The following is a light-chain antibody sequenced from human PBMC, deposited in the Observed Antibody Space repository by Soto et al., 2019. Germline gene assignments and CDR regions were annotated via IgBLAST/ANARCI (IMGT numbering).Light chain of an antibody. Sequence: QSVLTQPPSASGTPGQRVTISCSGSSSNIGSNTVNWYQQLPGTAPKLLIYSNNQRPSGVPDRFSVSKSGTSASLAISGLQSEDEAYYYCAAWDDSLNGSYVFGTGTKLTVL. CDR1: SSNIGSNT. CDR2: SNN. V-gene: IGLV1-44*01. CDR3: AAWDDSLNGSYV. J-gene: IGLJ1*01.